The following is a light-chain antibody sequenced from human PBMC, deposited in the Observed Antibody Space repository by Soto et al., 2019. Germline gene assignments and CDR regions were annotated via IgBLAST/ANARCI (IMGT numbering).Light chain of an antibody. Sequence: QSALTQPASVSGSPGQSFTISGTGTSSDVGGYNFVSWYQQHPGKAPKLMISGVSNRPSGVSNCFSGSKSVNAASLTISWHQAEDDADYYCSSYTSSNTLYVFGAQTKVTVL. CDR2: GVS. J-gene: IGLJ1*01. CDR3: SSYTSSNTLYV. CDR1: SSDVGGYNF. V-gene: IGLV2-14*01.